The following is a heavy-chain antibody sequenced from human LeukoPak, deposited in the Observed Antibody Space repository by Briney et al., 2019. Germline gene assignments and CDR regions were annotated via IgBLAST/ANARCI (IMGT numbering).Heavy chain of an antibody. V-gene: IGHV1-24*01. CDR3: ATDLGYFDWLLTDS. Sequence: ASVKVSFKVSGYTLSELSMHWVRQAPGKGLEWMGGFNPEDGDIIYAQNFQGRLTMTEGTSTDTAYMELSSLRSEDTAVYYCATDLGYFDWLLTDSWGQGTLVTVSS. J-gene: IGHJ4*02. CDR2: FNPEDGDI. CDR1: GYTLSELS. D-gene: IGHD3-9*01.